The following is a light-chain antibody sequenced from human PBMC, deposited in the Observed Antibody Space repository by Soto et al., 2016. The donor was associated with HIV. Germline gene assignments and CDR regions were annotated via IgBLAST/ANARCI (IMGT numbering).Light chain of an antibody. Sequence: DIQMTQSPSSLSASVGDRVTVTCRASQGISSSLAWYQQKPGKVPKLLIYAASSLQSGVPSRFSGSGSGTDFTLTISSLQPDDFATYYCQQSQSHTFGQGTKLEIK. CDR2: AAS. V-gene: IGKV1-27*01. CDR1: QGISSS. CDR3: QQSQSHT. J-gene: IGKJ2*01.